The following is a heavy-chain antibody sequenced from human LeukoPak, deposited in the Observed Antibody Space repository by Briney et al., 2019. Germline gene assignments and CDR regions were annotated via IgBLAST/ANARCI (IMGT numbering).Heavy chain of an antibody. CDR1: GLAFSDYY. J-gene: IGHJ4*02. V-gene: IGHV3-11*01. CDR2: ISIIVSTI. Sequence: PVGSLRLSCAASGLAFSDYYMSWSRQAPGEGLGWGSYISIIVSTITYADSVKGRFTISRDNAKNSLYLQMNSLRAEDTAVYYCARGLFRGHTGEEDYYGSGSYYDPTDYWGQGTLVTVSS. CDR3: ARGLFRGHTGEEDYYGSGSYYDPTDY. D-gene: IGHD3-10*01.